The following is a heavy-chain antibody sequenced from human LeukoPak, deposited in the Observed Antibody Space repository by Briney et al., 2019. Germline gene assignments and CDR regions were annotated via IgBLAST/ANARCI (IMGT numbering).Heavy chain of an antibody. CDR2: IIPIFGTA. D-gene: IGHD5-18*01. V-gene: IGHV1-69*01. Sequence: SVKVSCKASGGTLSRYAYSWLRPAPAPGREWMGVIIPIFGTANYPQKFQGRVTINADESTSTAYMYLNGQRSDHPEVYCFARGVQLYLDAPRPLDYWGQGTLVTVSS. CDR3: ARGVQLYLDAPRPLDY. CDR1: GGTLSRYA. J-gene: IGHJ4*02.